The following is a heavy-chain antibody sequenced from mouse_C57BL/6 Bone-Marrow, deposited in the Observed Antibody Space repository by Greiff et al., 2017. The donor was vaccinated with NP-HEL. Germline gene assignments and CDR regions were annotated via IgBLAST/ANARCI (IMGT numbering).Heavy chain of an antibody. V-gene: IGHV1-69*01. J-gene: IGHJ1*03. CDR1: GYTFTSYW. CDR2: IDPSDSYT. D-gene: IGHD1-1*01. CDR3: ARMSLYYSGSSGYFDV. Sequence: QVQLQQPGAELVMPGASVKLSCKASGYTFTSYWMHWVKQRPGQGLEWIGEIDPSDSYTNYNQKFKGKSTLTVDKSSSTAYMQLSSLTSEDSAVYYCARMSLYYSGSSGYFDVWGTGTTVTVSS.